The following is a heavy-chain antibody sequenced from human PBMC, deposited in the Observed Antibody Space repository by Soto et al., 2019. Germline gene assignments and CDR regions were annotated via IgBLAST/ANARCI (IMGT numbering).Heavy chain of an antibody. CDR3: ARGGLETFDY. D-gene: IGHD1-1*01. CDR1: GFTFTRYS. CDR2: ISSTTNYI. J-gene: IGHJ4*02. Sequence: GGSLRLSCAASGFTFTRYSMNWVRQAPGKGLEWVSSISSTTNYIYYGDSMKGRFTISRDNAKSEVYLQMNNLRAEDSAVYYCARGGLETFDYWGQGALVTVSS. V-gene: IGHV3-21*06.